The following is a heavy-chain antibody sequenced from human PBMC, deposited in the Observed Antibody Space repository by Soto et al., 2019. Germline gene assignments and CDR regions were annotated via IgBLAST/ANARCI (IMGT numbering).Heavy chain of an antibody. CDR1: GFIFSNYA. CDR3: ARGRKYCGPTTCFQCFDY. J-gene: IGHJ4*02. Sequence: EVQLLDSGGGLVQPGGSLRLSCTTSGFIFSNYAMNWVRQAPGKGLERVSVISDNGGSTYYADSVKGRFTITRDYSKTTIYLHMNSLSPEDTAVYYCARGRKYCGPTTCFQCFDYWGQGTLVTVSS. V-gene: IGHV3-23*01. D-gene: IGHD2-21*01. CDR2: ISDNGGST.